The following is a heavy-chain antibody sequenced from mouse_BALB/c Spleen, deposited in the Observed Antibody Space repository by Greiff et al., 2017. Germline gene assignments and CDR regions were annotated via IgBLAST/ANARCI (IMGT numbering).Heavy chain of an antibody. CDR3: ARGGLRKDFYYDMDY. D-gene: IGHD1-1*01. J-gene: IGHJ4*01. V-gene: IGHV2-9*02. CDR2: IWAGGST. Sequence: QVQLKQSGPGLVAPSQSLSITCTVSGFSLTIYGVHWVRQPPGKGLEWLGVIWAGGSTNYNSALMSRLSISKDNSKSQVFLKMNSLQTDDTAMYYCARGGLRKDFYYDMDYWGQGTSVTVSS. CDR1: GFSLTIYG.